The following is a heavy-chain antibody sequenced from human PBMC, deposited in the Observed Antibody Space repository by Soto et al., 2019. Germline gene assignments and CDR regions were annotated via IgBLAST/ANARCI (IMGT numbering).Heavy chain of an antibody. V-gene: IGHV3-23*01. CDR1: GFTFNSYA. CDR3: AQHIAAGNGPTQGDY. CDR2: ISGGGSST. J-gene: IGHJ4*02. Sequence: GGSLRLSCAASGFTFNSYAMSWVRQAPGKGLEWVSGISGGGSSTYYADSVKGRFTTSRDNSKNTLYLQMNSLRAEDTAVYFCAQHIAAGNGPTQGDYWGQGTLVTVSS. D-gene: IGHD6-25*01.